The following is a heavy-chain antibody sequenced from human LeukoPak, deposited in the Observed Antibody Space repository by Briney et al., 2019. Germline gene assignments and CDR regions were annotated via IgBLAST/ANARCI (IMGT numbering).Heavy chain of an antibody. CDR1: GYTFTSYG. CDR3: ARAAHRAARLDFDY. Sequence: ASVKVSCKASGYTFTSYGISWVRQAPGQGLEWMGWISAYNGNTNYAQKLQGRVTMTTDTSTSTAYMELRSLRSDDTAVYYCARAAHRAARLDFDYWGQGTLVTVSS. V-gene: IGHV1-18*01. CDR2: ISAYNGNT. J-gene: IGHJ4*02. D-gene: IGHD6-6*01.